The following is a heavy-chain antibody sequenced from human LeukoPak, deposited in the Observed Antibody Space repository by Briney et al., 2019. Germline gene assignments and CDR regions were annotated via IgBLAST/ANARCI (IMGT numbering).Heavy chain of an antibody. Sequence: SVKVSCKASGGTFSSYAISWVRQAPGQGLEWMGRIIPILGIANYAQKLQGRVTMTTDTSTSTAYMDLRSLRSDDTAVYYCARERSGWFFSNWGQGTLVTVSS. CDR1: GGTFSSYA. CDR2: IIPILGIA. D-gene: IGHD6-19*01. CDR3: ARERSGWFFSN. J-gene: IGHJ4*02. V-gene: IGHV1-69*04.